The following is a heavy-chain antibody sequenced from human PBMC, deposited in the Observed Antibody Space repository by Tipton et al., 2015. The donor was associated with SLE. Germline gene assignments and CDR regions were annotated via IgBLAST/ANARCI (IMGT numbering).Heavy chain of an antibody. CDR1: GGSISSSSYY. Sequence: TLSLTCTVSGGSISSSSYYWGWIRQPPGKGLEWIGYIYYSGTTYYSPSFESRVTISVDTSTSQISLKLSSVTAADTAVYYCALIYASGSYYRDYFDYWGQGTLVTVSS. CDR3: ALIYASGSYYRDYFDY. CDR2: IYYSGTT. J-gene: IGHJ4*02. V-gene: IGHV4-39*07. D-gene: IGHD3-10*01.